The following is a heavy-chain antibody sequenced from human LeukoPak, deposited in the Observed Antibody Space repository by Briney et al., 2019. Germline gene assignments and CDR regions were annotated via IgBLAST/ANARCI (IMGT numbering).Heavy chain of an antibody. J-gene: IGHJ4*02. Sequence: ASVTVSCKAIGYSHTDYYNHWVRQAPGQGLEWLGTINSSGGGTSYAQGFQGGVTMSRDTSTRTVYMVLISLPSEETGVYYCARDALAMSSYFDYWGQGTLVTVSS. CDR1: GYSHTDYY. CDR3: ARDALAMSSYFDY. CDR2: INSSGGGT. D-gene: IGHD3-10*01. V-gene: IGHV1-46*01.